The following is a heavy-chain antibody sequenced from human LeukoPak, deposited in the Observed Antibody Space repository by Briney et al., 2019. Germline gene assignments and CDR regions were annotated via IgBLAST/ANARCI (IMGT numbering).Heavy chain of an antibody. D-gene: IGHD1-26*01. CDR2: IRTKPYNYAT. CDR3: TRGGYSGNYYGIDY. J-gene: IGHJ4*02. CDR1: GFGFSDST. Sequence: GGSLRLSCAASGFGFSDSTVHWVRQASGKGLEWVGRIRTKPYNYATQYGASVRGRFTISRNDSKNAAYLQMNSLKTEDTAVYYCTRGGYSGNYYGIDYWGQGTLVTVSS. V-gene: IGHV3-73*01.